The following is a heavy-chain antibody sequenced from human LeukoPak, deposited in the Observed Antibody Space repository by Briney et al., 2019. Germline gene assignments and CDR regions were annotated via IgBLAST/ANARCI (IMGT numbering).Heavy chain of an antibody. D-gene: IGHD2-15*01. J-gene: IGHJ4*02. V-gene: IGHV3-33*06. CDR1: GFTFSYYG. Sequence: PGGSLRLSCAASGFTFSYYGMHWVRQAPAKGPEWVADIWSDGSNKYYADSVKGLFTISRDSSKKTLYLQMNSLKAEDTAVYYCAKSHMVAANIFDYWGQGTLVTVSS. CDR2: IWSDGSNK. CDR3: AKSHMVAANIFDY.